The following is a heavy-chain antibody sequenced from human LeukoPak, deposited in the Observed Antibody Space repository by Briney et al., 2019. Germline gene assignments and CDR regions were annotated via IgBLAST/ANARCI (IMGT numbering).Heavy chain of an antibody. Sequence: TSETLSLTCTVSGGSISSSSYYWGWIRQPPGKGLEWIGSIYYSGSTYYNPSLKSRVTISVDTSKNQFSLKLSSVTAADTAVYYCARVAVAAASAYYYYMDVWGKGTTVTISS. CDR1: GGSISSSSYY. J-gene: IGHJ6*03. D-gene: IGHD6-13*01. V-gene: IGHV4-39*01. CDR2: IYYSGST. CDR3: ARVAVAAASAYYYYMDV.